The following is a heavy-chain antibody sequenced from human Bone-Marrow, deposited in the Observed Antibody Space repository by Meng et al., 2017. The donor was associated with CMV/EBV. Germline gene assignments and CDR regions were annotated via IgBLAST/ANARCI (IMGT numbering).Heavy chain of an antibody. CDR2: INPNSGGT. J-gene: IGHJ5*02. Sequence: ASVKVSCKASGYTFTGYYMHWVRQAPGQGLEWMGWINPNSGGTNYAQKFQGRVTMTRDTSISTAYMELSRLRSDDTAVYYCARDGVLRFLEWDNWFAPWGQGNLVTVSS. CDR1: GYTFTGYY. D-gene: IGHD3-3*01. CDR3: ARDGVLRFLEWDNWFAP. V-gene: IGHV1-2*02.